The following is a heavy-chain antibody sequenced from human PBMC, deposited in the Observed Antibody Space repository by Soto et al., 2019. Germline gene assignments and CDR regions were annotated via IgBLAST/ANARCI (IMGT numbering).Heavy chain of an antibody. CDR3: ARRAVTTYHFFDY. CDR1: GLTFSNYA. CDR2: MSGSSSTT. Sequence: PGGSLRLSCATSGLTFSNYAMSWVRQAPGGGLEWVSSMSGSSSTTYYADSVRGRFTISRDRSKSSLYLQMNSLTVEDTAVYYCARRAVTTYHFFDYWGQGALVTVSS. D-gene: IGHD4-17*01. V-gene: IGHV3-23*01. J-gene: IGHJ4*02.